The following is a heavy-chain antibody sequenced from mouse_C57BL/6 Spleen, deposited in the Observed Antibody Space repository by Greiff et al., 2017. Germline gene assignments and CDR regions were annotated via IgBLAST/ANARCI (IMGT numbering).Heavy chain of an antibody. J-gene: IGHJ4*01. CDR2: IRNKANGYTT. CDR1: GFTFTDYY. Sequence: EVKLEESGGGLVQPGGSLSLSCAASGFTFTDYYMSWVRQPPGKALEWLGFIRNKANGYTTEYSASVKGRFTISRDNSQSILYLQMNALRAEDSATYYCARSLHYAMDYWGQGTSVTVSS. CDR3: ARSLHYAMDY. V-gene: IGHV7-3*01.